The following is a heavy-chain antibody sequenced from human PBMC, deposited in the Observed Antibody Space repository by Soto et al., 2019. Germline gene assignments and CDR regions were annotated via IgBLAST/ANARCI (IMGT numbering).Heavy chain of an antibody. CDR2: ISAHNGNT. D-gene: IGHD1-1*01. V-gene: IGHV1-18*01. CDR3: ARGRYGDY. Sequence: QVHLVQSGAEVKKPGASVKVSCKGSGYGFTTYGITCVRQAPGQGLEWMAWISAHNGNTNYAQKLQGRVTVTRDTSTSTGYMALRSLRSDDTAVYYCARGRYGDYWGQAALVTVSS. CDR1: GYGFTTYG. J-gene: IGHJ4*02.